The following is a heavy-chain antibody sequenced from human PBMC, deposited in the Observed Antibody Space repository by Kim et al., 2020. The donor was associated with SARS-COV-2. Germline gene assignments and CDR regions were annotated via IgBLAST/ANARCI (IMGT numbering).Heavy chain of an antibody. V-gene: IGHV3-23*01. J-gene: IGHJ4*02. D-gene: IGHD6-13*01. CDR2: GDTP. Sequence: GDTPTYAAAVKGRFTVSRDNSKNTLYLQMSSLGAEDTAIYYCANPRQPDYWGQGTLVTVSS. CDR3: ANPRQPDY.